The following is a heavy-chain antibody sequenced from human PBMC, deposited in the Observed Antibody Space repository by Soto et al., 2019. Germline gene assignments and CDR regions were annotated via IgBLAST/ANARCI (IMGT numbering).Heavy chain of an antibody. V-gene: IGHV3-15*01. CDR2: IKSKTDGGTI. CDR3: TTDSAYGRSSLYFDY. CDR1: GFTFSNAW. D-gene: IGHD1-26*01. Sequence: EVQLVESGGGLVKPGGSLRLSCAASGFTFSNAWMTWVRQAPGKGLEWVGRIKSKTDGGTIDYAAPVKGRFTVSRDDSETTLYLQMNSLKTEDTAVYYCTTDSAYGRSSLYFDYWGQGTQVTVSS. J-gene: IGHJ4*02.